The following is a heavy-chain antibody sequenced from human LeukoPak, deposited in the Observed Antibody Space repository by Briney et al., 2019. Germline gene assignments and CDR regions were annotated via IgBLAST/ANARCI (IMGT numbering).Heavy chain of an antibody. CDR1: GFTFSSYG. J-gene: IGHJ4*02. Sequence: GGSLRLSCAASGFTFSSYGMHWVRQAPGKGLEWVSAISGSGGSTYYADSVKGRFTISRDNSKNTLYLQMNSLRAEDTAVYYCAKDLSVWAGDPLDYWGQGTLVTVSS. CDR2: ISGSGGST. V-gene: IGHV3-23*01. D-gene: IGHD4-17*01. CDR3: AKDLSVWAGDPLDY.